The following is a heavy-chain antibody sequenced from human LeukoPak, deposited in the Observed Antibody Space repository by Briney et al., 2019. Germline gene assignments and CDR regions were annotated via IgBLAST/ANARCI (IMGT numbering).Heavy chain of an antibody. D-gene: IGHD3-10*01. CDR2: ISWNSGSI. J-gene: IGHJ3*02. CDR1: GFTFDDYA. CDR3: AKGAMVRGDKFDAFDI. V-gene: IGHV3-9*03. Sequence: GGSLRLSCAASGFTFDDYAMHWVRQAPGKGLEWVSGISWNSGSIGYADSVKGRFTISGDNAKNSLYLQMNSLRAEDMALYYCAKGAMVRGDKFDAFDIWGQGTMVTVSS.